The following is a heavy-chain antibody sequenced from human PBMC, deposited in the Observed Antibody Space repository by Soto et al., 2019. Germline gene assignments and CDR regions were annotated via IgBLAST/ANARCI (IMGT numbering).Heavy chain of an antibody. Sequence: QVQLVQSGAEVKKPGSSVKVSCKASGGTFSSYAISWVRQAPGQGLEWMGGIIPIFGTANYAQTFQGRVTITADESTSTAYMELRSLRSKDTAVSYWTRPKRTVTTYYDYCMDVWGQGTTVTVSS. CDR3: TRPKRTVTTYYDYCMDV. CDR1: GGTFSSYA. V-gene: IGHV1-69*01. CDR2: IIPIFGTA. D-gene: IGHD4-17*01. J-gene: IGHJ6*02.